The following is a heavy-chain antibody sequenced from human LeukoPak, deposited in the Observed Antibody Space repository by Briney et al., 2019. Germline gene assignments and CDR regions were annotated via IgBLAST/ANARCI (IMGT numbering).Heavy chain of an antibody. CDR2: ISSSSSYI. CDR3: ARERRPAVAVKGWFDP. V-gene: IGHV3-21*01. J-gene: IGHJ5*02. D-gene: IGHD6-19*01. Sequence: GGSLRLSCAASGFTFSSYSMNWVRQAPGKGLEWVSSISSSSSYIYYADSVKGRFTISRDNAKNSLYLQMNSLRAEDTAVYYCARERRPAVAVKGWFDPWGQGTLVTVSS. CDR1: GFTFSSYS.